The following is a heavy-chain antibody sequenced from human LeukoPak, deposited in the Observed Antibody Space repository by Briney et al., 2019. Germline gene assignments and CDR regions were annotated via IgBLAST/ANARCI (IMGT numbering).Heavy chain of an antibody. CDR2: IIHSGRT. CDR3: ATEYSSSPHY. J-gene: IGHJ4*02. D-gene: IGHD2/OR15-2a*01. CDR1: GGSFSGYY. Sequence: PSETLSLTCAVYGGSFSGYYWSWIRQPPGKGLEWIGEIIHSGRTNYNPSLKSRVTISVDTSKNQFSLKLNSVTAADTAVYYCATEYSSSPHYWGQGALVTVSS. V-gene: IGHV4-34*12.